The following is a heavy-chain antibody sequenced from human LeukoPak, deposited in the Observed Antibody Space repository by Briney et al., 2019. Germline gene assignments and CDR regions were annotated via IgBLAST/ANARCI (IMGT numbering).Heavy chain of an antibody. CDR1: GGSFSGYY. CDR3: ARDGGAAFDAFDI. J-gene: IGHJ3*02. Sequence: SETLSLTCAVYGGSFSGYYWSWIRQPPGKGLEWIGYIYYSGSTNYNPSLKSRVTISVDTSKNQFSLKLSSVTAADTAVYYCARDGGAAFDAFDIWGQGTMVTVSS. V-gene: IGHV4-59*01. D-gene: IGHD3-16*01. CDR2: IYYSGST.